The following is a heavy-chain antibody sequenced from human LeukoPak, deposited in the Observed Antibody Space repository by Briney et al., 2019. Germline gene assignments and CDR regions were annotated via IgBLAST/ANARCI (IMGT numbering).Heavy chain of an antibody. D-gene: IGHD4-17*01. CDR1: GFTFSSYG. V-gene: IGHV3-30*18. J-gene: IGHJ3*02. Sequence: GRSLRLSCVASGFTFSSYGMHWVRQAPGKGLEWVAVILYDGSNKYNADSVKGRFTISRDTSKNTLYLQMRSLRAEDTAVYYCAKAWRAYGDYHTFDIWGQGTMVTVSS. CDR2: ILYDGSNK. CDR3: AKAWRAYGDYHTFDI.